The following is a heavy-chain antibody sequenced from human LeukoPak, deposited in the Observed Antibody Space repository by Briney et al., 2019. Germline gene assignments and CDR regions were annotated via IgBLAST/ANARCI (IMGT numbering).Heavy chain of an antibody. CDR2: ISSTSTYI. V-gene: IGHV3-21*04. CDR1: GFTVNNKY. J-gene: IGHJ4*02. CDR3: ARAAQVTGRPNLGGHFDY. Sequence: PGGSLRLSCAASGFTVNNKYTTWVRQAPGKGLEWVSSISSTSTYIYYADSMKGRFIISRDNARNSLYLEMNSLRVEDTAVYYCARAAQVTGRPNLGGHFDYWGQGTLVTVSS. D-gene: IGHD6-6*01.